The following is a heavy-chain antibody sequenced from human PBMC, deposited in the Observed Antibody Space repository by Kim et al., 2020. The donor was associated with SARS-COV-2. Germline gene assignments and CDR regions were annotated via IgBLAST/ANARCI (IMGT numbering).Heavy chain of an antibody. V-gene: IGHV4-34*01. Sequence: SETLSLTCAVYGGSFSGYYWSWIRQPPGKGLEWIGEITHSGSTNYNPSLKSRVTISVDTSKNQFSLKLSSVTAADTAVYYCARGSMVRGVKPIDYWGQGTLVTVSS. CDR1: GGSFSGYY. D-gene: IGHD3-10*01. J-gene: IGHJ4*02. CDR3: ARGSMVRGVKPIDY. CDR2: ITHSGST.